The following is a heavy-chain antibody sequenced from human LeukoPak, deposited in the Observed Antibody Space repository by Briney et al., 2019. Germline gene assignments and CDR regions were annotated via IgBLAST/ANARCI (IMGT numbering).Heavy chain of an antibody. D-gene: IGHD3-10*01. V-gene: IGHV3-66*01. J-gene: IGHJ1*01. Sequence: PGGSLRLSCAASGFSISGNFMGWVRQTPGKGLEWVSLIFSGGETYSADSVKGRFAISKDNSKNTLHLQMNSLRVEDTAMYYCARDTDYYGSGRQGYFDHWGQGTLVTVSS. CDR3: ARDTDYYGSGRQGYFDH. CDR2: IFSGGET. CDR1: GFSISGNF.